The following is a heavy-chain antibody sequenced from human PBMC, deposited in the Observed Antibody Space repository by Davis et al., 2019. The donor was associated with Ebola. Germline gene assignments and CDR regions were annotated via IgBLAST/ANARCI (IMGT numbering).Heavy chain of an antibody. CDR3: AKTLLYSGSYYGN. CDR2: ISWNSGSI. D-gene: IGHD1-26*01. CDR1: GFTFADYA. J-gene: IGHJ4*02. V-gene: IGHV3-9*01. Sequence: SLKISCAASGFTFADYAMHWVRQAPGTGLEWFSGISWNSGSIGYADSVKGRFTISRDNDKNSLYLQMNSLRAEDTALYYCAKTLLYSGSYYGNWGQGTLVTVSS.